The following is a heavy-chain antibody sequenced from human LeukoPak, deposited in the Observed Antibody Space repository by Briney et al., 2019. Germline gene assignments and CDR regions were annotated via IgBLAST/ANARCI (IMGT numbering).Heavy chain of an antibody. CDR3: ARGALSNWPDAFDI. V-gene: IGHV4-34*01. CDR1: GGSFSGYY. Sequence: SETLSLTCVVYGGSFSGYYWSWIRQPPGKGLEWIGEINHSGSTNYNPSLKSRVTISVDTSKNQFSLKLSSVTAADTAVYYCARGALSNWPDAFDIWGQGTMVTVPS. D-gene: IGHD1-1*01. CDR2: INHSGST. J-gene: IGHJ3*02.